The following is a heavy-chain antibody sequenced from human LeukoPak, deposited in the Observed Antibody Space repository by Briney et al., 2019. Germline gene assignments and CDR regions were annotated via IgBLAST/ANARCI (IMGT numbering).Heavy chain of an antibody. J-gene: IGHJ4*02. CDR2: ISGSGGST. Sequence: GGSLRLSCAASGFTFSSYAMSSVRQAPGKGLEWVSAISGSGGSTYYADSVKGRFTISRDNSKNTLYLQMNSLRAGDTAVYYCAKRRRQLGYFDYWGQGTLVTVSS. V-gene: IGHV3-23*01. CDR3: AKRRRQLGYFDY. D-gene: IGHD6-13*01. CDR1: GFTFSSYA.